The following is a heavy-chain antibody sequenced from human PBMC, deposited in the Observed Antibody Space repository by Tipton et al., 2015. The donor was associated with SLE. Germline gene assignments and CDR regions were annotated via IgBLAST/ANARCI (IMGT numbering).Heavy chain of an antibody. D-gene: IGHD2/OR15-2a*01. CDR1: GDSISRVSAF. Sequence: TLSLTCTVSGDSISRVSAFWGWSRQPAGKGLEWIGRISTSGSTDYSPSLKSRVSISLDTSKNQFSLKLNSVTAADTAVYYCARMGNIAYYFDYWGQGTLVTVSS. V-gene: IGHV4-61*02. CDR2: ISTSGST. CDR3: ARMGNIAYYFDY. J-gene: IGHJ4*02.